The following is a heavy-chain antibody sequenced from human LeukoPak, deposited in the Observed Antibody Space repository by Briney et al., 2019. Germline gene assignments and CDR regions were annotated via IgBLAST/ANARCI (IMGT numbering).Heavy chain of an antibody. CDR3: AKGRRTPLVGTTTKSWIDY. D-gene: IGHD1-26*01. J-gene: IGHJ4*02. CDR2: ISGTDSRT. V-gene: IGHV3-23*01. CDR1: GFTFSSYA. Sequence: GGSLRLSCAASGFTFSSYAMNWVRQAPGKGLEWVSSISGTDSRTHYADSVKGRFSISRDNSKNTLYLQVNSLRAEDTAVYYCAKGRRTPLVGTTTKSWIDYWGQGTLVTVSS.